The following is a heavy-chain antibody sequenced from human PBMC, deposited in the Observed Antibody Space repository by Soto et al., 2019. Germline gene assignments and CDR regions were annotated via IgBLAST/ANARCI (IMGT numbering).Heavy chain of an antibody. J-gene: IGHJ4*02. V-gene: IGHV1-18*01. D-gene: IGHD6-13*01. CDR2: ISAYNGNT. Sequence: QVQLVQSGGEVKKPGAXVKVXXKAXXXTXTSYGXSWVRQAPGQGLEWMGWISAYNGNTNYAQKLQGRVTMTTDTSTSTAYMELRSLRSDDTAVYHCARDPSYSSSWFDFDYWGQGTLVTVSS. CDR3: ARDPSYSSSWFDFDY. CDR1: XXTXTSYG.